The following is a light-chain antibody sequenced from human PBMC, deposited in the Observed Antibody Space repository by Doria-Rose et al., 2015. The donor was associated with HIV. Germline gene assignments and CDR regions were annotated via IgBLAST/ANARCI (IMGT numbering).Light chain of an antibody. CDR1: PSFSSTY. J-gene: IGKJ1*01. CDR3: HQYGTSWT. Sequence: EIVMTQSPGTLSLSPGARATLSCRASPSFSSTYLAWYQQKPGQAPSLLIYDGYTRATGIPDRFSASGSGTDFTLTINRLEPEDFALYYCHQYGTSWTFGQGTKVEI. V-gene: IGKV3-20*01. CDR2: DGY.